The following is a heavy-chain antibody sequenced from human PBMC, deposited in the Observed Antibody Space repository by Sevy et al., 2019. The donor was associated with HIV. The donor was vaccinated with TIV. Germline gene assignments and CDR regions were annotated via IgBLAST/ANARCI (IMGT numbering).Heavy chain of an antibody. CDR2: IYYSGST. Sequence: SETLSLTCTVSGGSISSSSYYWGWIRQPPGKGLEWIGSIYYSGSTYYNPSLKNRVTISVDTSKNQFSLKLSSVTAADTAVYYCARGKQWLVLNWGQGTLVTVSS. J-gene: IGHJ4*02. CDR3: ARGKQWLVLN. V-gene: IGHV4-39*01. CDR1: GGSISSSSYY. D-gene: IGHD6-19*01.